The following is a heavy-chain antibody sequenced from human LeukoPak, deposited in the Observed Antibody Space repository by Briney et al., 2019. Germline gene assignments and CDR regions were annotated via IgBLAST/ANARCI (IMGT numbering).Heavy chain of an antibody. CDR3: ARDRASSSFPLDAFDI. CDR1: GFTFSSYG. CDR2: TSYDGGNK. V-gene: IGHV3-30*19. J-gene: IGHJ3*02. Sequence: GGSLRLSCAASGFTFSSYGMHWVRQAPGKGLEWVAITSYDGGNKYYADSVKGRFTISRDNSKNTLYLQMNSLRAEDTAVYYCARDRASSSFPLDAFDIWGQGTMVTVSS. D-gene: IGHD6-6*01.